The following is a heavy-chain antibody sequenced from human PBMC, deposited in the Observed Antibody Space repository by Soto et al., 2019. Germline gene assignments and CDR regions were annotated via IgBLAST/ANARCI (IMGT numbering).Heavy chain of an antibody. CDR2: ISGGGSNT. CDR3: AKDSNKYSSSLRGRYFDY. V-gene: IGHV3-23*01. D-gene: IGHD4-4*01. J-gene: IGHJ4*02. CDR1: GFPFSSYV. Sequence: EVQLLESGGGLVQRGGSLRRSCAASGFPFSSYVMAWVGQAPGKGREWVSGISGGGSNTFYADSGKGRFTISRDNSKNTLLLQMNSLGAEDTAVYYCAKDSNKYSSSLRGRYFDYWGQGIGVTVSS.